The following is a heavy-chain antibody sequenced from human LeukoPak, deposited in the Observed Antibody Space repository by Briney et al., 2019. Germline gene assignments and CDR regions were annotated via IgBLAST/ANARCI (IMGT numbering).Heavy chain of an antibody. J-gene: IGHJ5*02. D-gene: IGHD3-22*01. Sequence: SVKVSCKASGGTFSSYAISWVRQAPGQGLEWMGGIIPIFGTANYAQKFQGRVTITADESTSTAYMELNSLRSEDTAVYYCARPHRITMIVPGYDGFDPWGQGTLVTVSS. CDR2: IIPIFGTA. CDR1: GGTFSSYA. CDR3: ARPHRITMIVPGYDGFDP. V-gene: IGHV1-69*01.